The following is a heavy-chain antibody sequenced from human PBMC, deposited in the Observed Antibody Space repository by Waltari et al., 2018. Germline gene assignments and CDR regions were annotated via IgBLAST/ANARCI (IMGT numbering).Heavy chain of an antibody. D-gene: IGHD6-19*01. Sequence: EVQLVESGGGLVKPGGSLRLSCAASGFTFSTYSMNWVRQAPGKGLEWVSSISTSGSYIYYADSVKGRFTISRDNAKNSLYLQMNSLRAEDTAVYYCARAEKTPIAVAPVDYWGQGTLVTVSS. CDR1: GFTFSTYS. CDR3: ARAEKTPIAVAPVDY. V-gene: IGHV3-21*01. CDR2: ISTSGSYI. J-gene: IGHJ4*02.